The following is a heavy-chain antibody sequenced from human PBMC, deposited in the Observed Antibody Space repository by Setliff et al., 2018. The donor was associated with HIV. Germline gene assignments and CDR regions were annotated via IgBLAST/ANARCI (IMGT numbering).Heavy chain of an antibody. V-gene: IGHV4-61*01. D-gene: IGHD3-10*01. CDR1: GGSVSTGNYY. CDR2: IFYSGST. Sequence: SETLSLTCTVSGGSVSTGNYYWNWIRLPPGKGLEWIGYIFYSGSTNYNPSLKSRVTISVDTSKNQFSLRLNSVTAAGTAIYYCTRRGADSYYPRPLDVWGKGTTVTVSS. CDR3: TRRGADSYYPRPLDV. J-gene: IGHJ6*04.